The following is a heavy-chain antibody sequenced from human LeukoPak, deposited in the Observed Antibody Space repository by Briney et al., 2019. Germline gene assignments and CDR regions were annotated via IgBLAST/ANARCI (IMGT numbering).Heavy chain of an antibody. D-gene: IGHD1-1*01. Sequence: QAGGSLRLSCAASGFTFSSYAMNWVRQAPGKGLKWLSYISSSSTTKYHADSVKGRFTISRDNAKNSLYLQMNSLRAEDTGVYYCARWNLGSDYWAREPWSPSPQ. J-gene: IGHJ4*02. CDR1: GFTFSSYA. V-gene: IGHV3-48*04. CDR3: ARWNLGSDY. CDR2: ISSSSTTK.